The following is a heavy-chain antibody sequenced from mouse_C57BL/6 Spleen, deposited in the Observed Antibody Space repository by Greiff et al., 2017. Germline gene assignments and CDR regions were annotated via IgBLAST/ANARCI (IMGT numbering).Heavy chain of an antibody. D-gene: IGHD1-1*01. CDR2: IDPSDSYT. V-gene: IGHV1-69*01. CDR1: GYTFTSYW. Sequence: VQLQQPGAELVMPGASVKLSCKASGYTFTSYWMHWVKQRPGQGLEWIGEIDPSDSYTNYNQKFKGKSTLTVDKSSSTAYMQLSSLTSEDAAVYYCARGTTVGDYWGQGTTLTVSA. J-gene: IGHJ2*01. CDR3: ARGTTVGDY.